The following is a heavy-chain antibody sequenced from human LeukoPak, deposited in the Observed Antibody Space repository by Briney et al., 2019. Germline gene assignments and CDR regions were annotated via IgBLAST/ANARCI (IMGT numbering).Heavy chain of an antibody. J-gene: IGHJ4*02. CDR2: IIPIFGTA. CDR1: GGTFSSYA. CDR3: ARDMYGSGSFDY. D-gene: IGHD3-10*01. V-gene: IGHV1-69*05. Sequence: SVKVSCKASGGTFSSYAISWVRQAPGQGLEWMGRIIPIFGTANYAQKFQGRVTITTDESTSTAYMELSSLRPEDTAVYYCARDMYGSGSFDYWGQGTLVTVSS.